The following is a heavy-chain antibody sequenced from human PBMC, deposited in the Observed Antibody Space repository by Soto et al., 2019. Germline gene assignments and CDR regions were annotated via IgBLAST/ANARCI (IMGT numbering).Heavy chain of an antibody. CDR2: IDPSSGTT. CDR3: ATRDPGHY. J-gene: IGHJ4*02. CDR1: GYSFSNFY. Sequence: ASVKVSCKPSGYSFSNFYVHWVRQAPGQGLEWMGIIDPSSGTTSYTQKFQERVTMTRDTSMSTVYMELSSLRSEDTAVYYCATRDPGHYWGQGTLVTVSS. V-gene: IGHV1-46*01.